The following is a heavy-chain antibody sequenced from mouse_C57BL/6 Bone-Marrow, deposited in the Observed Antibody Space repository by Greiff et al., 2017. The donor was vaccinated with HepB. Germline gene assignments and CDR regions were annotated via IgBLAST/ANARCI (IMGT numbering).Heavy chain of an antibody. CDR2: IDPSDSYT. Sequence: QVHVKQPGAELVRPGTSVKLSCKASGYTFTSYWMHWVKQRPGQGLEWIGVIDPSDSYTNYNQKFKGKATLTVDTSSSTAYMQLSSLTSEDSAVYYCASLLFITTAGFAYWGQGTLVTVSA. J-gene: IGHJ3*01. CDR1: GYTFTSYW. D-gene: IGHD1-1*01. V-gene: IGHV1-59*01. CDR3: ASLLFITTAGFAY.